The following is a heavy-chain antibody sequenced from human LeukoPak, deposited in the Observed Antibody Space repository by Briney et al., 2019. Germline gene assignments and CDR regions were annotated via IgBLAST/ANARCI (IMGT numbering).Heavy chain of an antibody. CDR3: AREEQLALDY. CDR2: INQDGSEK. CDR1: GFTFSSNW. D-gene: IGHD6-13*01. J-gene: IGHJ4*02. V-gene: IGHV3-7*01. Sequence: GGSLRLSCAASGFTFSSNWMSWVRQAPGKGLEWVATINQDGSEKYYVDSVKGRFTISRDNAKNSLYPQMNSLRAEDTAVYYCAREEQLALDYWGQGTLVTVSS.